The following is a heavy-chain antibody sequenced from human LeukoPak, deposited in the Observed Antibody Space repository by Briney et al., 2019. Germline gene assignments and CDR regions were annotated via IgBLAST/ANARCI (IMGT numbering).Heavy chain of an antibody. Sequence: GGSLRLSCAASGFTFSSYEMNWVRQAPGKGLEWVSYISSSGSTIYYADSVKGRFTMSRDNAKNSLFLQMNSLRAEDTAVYYCARKVPYYDILTGDHPFDYWGQGTLVTVSS. V-gene: IGHV3-48*03. J-gene: IGHJ4*02. CDR1: GFTFSSYE. CDR2: ISSSGSTI. CDR3: ARKVPYYDILTGDHPFDY. D-gene: IGHD3-9*01.